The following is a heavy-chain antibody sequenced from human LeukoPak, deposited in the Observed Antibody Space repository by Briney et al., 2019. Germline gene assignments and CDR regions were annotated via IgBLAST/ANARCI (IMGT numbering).Heavy chain of an antibody. CDR1: GGSISGYY. Sequence: SETLSLTCTVSGGSISGYYWNWVRQPPGKGLEWIGYIYYSGSTKYNPSLKSRVTISVDTSKNQFSLKLSSVTAADTAVYYCARRGYASSWSFDYWGQGTLVTVSS. CDR3: ARRGYASSWSFDY. D-gene: IGHD6-13*01. J-gene: IGHJ4*02. CDR2: IYYSGST. V-gene: IGHV4-59*08.